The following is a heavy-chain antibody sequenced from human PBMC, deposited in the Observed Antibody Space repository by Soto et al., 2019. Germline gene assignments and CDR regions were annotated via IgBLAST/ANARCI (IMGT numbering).Heavy chain of an antibody. CDR3: ARHLGRPYYYYYYGMDV. Sequence: SETLSLTCTVSGGSISSSSYYWGWTRQPPGKGLEWIGSIYYSGSTYYNPSLKSRVTISVDTSKNQFSLKLSSVTAADTAVYYCARHLGRPYYYYYYGMDVWGQVTTVTVSS. V-gene: IGHV4-39*01. D-gene: IGHD6-6*01. CDR1: GGSISSSSYY. J-gene: IGHJ6*02. CDR2: IYYSGST.